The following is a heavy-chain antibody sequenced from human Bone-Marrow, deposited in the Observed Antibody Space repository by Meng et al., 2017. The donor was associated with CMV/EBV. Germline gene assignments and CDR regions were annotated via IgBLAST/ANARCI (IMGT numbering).Heavy chain of an antibody. CDR3: TKGGEDGSGSYRHYYYYYGMDV. Sequence: ASVKVSCKASGYTFTSYYMHWVRQAPGQGLEWMGIINPSGGSTSYAQKFQGRVTMTRDTSTSTVYMELSSLRSEDTAVYYCTKGGEDGSGSYRHYYYYYGMDVWGQGTTVTGSS. D-gene: IGHD3-10*01. CDR1: GYTFTSYY. J-gene: IGHJ6*01. V-gene: IGHV1-46*01. CDR2: INPSGGST.